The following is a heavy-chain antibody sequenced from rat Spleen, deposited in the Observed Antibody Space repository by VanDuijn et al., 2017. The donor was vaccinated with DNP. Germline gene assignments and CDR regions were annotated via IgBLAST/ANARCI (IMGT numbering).Heavy chain of an antibody. CDR1: GYSITSSYR. CDR3: ARGSGTYYWYFDF. Sequence: EVQLQESGPGLVKPSQSLSLTCSVTGYSITSSYRWNWIRKFPGNKLEWMGSVNSAGSTKYNPSLKSRISITRDTSKNQLFLQVNSVTTEDTARYYCARGSGTYYWYFDFWGPGTMVTVSS. CDR2: VNSAGST. J-gene: IGHJ1*01. V-gene: IGHV3-3*01. D-gene: IGHD5-1*01.